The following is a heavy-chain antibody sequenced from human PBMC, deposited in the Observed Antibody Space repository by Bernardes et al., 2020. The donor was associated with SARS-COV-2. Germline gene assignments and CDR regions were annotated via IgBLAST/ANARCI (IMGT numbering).Heavy chain of an antibody. CDR2: ISSSGSTI. V-gene: IGHV3-48*03. Sequence: GGSLRLSCAASGFTFSSYEMNWVRQAPGKGLEWVSYISSSGSTIYYADSVKGRFTISRDNAKNSLYLQMNSLRAEDTAVYYCARGGYSSGWSSSWDYWGQGTLVTVSS. CDR1: GFTFSSYE. CDR3: ARGGYSSGWSSSWDY. D-gene: IGHD6-19*01. J-gene: IGHJ4*02.